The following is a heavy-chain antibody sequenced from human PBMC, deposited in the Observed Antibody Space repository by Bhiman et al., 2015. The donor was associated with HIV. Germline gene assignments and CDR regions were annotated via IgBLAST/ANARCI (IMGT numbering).Heavy chain of an antibody. J-gene: IGHJ4*02. CDR1: GLTFRRYE. CDR3: AKQADINRAPFDY. V-gene: IGHV3-48*03. CDR2: ISSGGNVI. Sequence: EVQLVESGGGLVQPGGSLRLSCTAFGLTFRRYEMNWVRQAPGKGLEWLSYISSGGNVIYYADSVKGRFTTSRDNAKNSLYLQMNSLRAEDTAVYYCAKQADINRAPFDYWGQGTLVTVSS.